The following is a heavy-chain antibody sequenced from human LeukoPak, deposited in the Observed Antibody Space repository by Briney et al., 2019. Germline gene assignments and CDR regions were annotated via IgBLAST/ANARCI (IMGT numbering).Heavy chain of an antibody. Sequence: SETLSLTCTVSGGSISSYYWSWIRQPPGKGLEWIGYIYYSGSTNYNPSLKSRVTISVDTSKNQFSLKLSSVTAADTAVYYCARRPGSYGDHFDYWGQGTLVTVSS. CDR3: ARRPGSYGDHFDY. CDR2: IYYSGST. J-gene: IGHJ4*02. V-gene: IGHV4-59*08. D-gene: IGHD2-21*02. CDR1: GGSISSYY.